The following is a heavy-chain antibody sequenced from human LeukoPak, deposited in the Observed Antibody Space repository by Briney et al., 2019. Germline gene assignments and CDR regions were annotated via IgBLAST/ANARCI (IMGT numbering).Heavy chain of an antibody. CDR3: ARGPDSSGWYEDGMDV. D-gene: IGHD6-19*01. CDR1: GFTVSSNY. Sequence: PGGSLRLSCAASGFTVSSNYMSWVRQAPGKGLEWVSVIYSGGSTCYADSVKGRFTISRDNSKNTLYLQMNSLRAEDTAVYYCARGPDSSGWYEDGMDVWGQGTTVTVSS. CDR2: IYSGGST. V-gene: IGHV3-53*01. J-gene: IGHJ6*02.